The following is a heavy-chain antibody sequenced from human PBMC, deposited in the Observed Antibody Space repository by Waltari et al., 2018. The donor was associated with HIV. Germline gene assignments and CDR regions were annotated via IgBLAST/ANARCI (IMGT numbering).Heavy chain of an antibody. CDR1: GGSLSRFY. Sequence: QVHLQESGPGLVKPSETLSLTCTLSGGSLSRFYWSWIRQSPGEGLEWIGYTYESGSTSYNPSLKSRATISVDTSKNQFSLRLHSVTAADTAVYFCARTSYYYDDSGYYRLYYFDYWGQGTLVTVSS. CDR2: TYESGST. V-gene: IGHV4-59*01. J-gene: IGHJ4*02. D-gene: IGHD3-22*01. CDR3: ARTSYYYDDSGYYRLYYFDY.